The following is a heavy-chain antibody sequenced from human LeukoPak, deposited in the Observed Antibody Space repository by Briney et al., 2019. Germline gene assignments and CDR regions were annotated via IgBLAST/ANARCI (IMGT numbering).Heavy chain of an antibody. V-gene: IGHV4-4*02. D-gene: IGHD2-15*01. CDR2: IYHSGST. CDR3: ARDQCSGGSCYSFDP. J-gene: IGHJ5*02. Sequence: SETLSLTCDVSGGSISSSNWWSWVRQPPGKGLEWIGEIYHSGSTNYNPSLKSRVTISVDKSKNQFSLNVSSVTAADTAVYYCARDQCSGGSCYSFDPWGQGTLDTVSS. CDR1: GGSISSSNW.